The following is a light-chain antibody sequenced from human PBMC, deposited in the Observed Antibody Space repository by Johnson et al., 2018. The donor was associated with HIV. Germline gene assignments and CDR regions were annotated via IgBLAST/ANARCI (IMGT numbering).Light chain of an antibody. CDR2: ARN. V-gene: IGLV1-51*01. CDR3: GTWDTSLGAQYV. J-gene: IGLJ1*01. Sequence: QSVLTQPPSVSAAPGQKVTISCSGSSSNLGNHYVSWYQQLPGTAPTLLIYARNKRPSGIPDRFSASQSGPSATLAITGLQTGDEADYYCGTWDTSLGAQYVFGSGTKVTVL. CDR1: SSNLGNHY.